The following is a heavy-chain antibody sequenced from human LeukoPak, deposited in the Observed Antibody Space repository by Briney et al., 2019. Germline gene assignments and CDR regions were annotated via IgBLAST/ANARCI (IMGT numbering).Heavy chain of an antibody. J-gene: IGHJ5*02. Sequence: SETLSLTCTVSGGSISGYYWSWIRQPAWKRLEWIGYIYYSGTTNYNPSLRSRVTISVDTSKNQFSLRLSSVIATDTAVYYCARLHSSRAEEFDPWGQGTLVTVSS. CDR3: ARLHSSRAEEFDP. CDR2: IYYSGTT. V-gene: IGHV4-59*01. CDR1: GGSISGYY.